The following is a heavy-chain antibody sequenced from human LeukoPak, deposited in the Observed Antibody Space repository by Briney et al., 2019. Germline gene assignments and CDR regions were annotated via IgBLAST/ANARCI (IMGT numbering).Heavy chain of an antibody. D-gene: IGHD3-10*01. V-gene: IGHV2-70*11. CDR2: IDWDDDK. J-gene: IGHJ6*03. CDR1: GFSLSTSGMC. CDR3: ARGDMVRGVGYYMDV. Sequence: SGPTLVKPTQTLTLTCSISGFSLSTSGMCVSWIRQPPGKALEWLARIDWDDDKWYSTSLKTRLTISKDTSKNQVVLTMTNMDPVDTATYYCARGDMVRGVGYYMDVWGKGTTVTVSS.